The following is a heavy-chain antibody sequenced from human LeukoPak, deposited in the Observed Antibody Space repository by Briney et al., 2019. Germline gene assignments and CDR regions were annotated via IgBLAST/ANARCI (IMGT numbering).Heavy chain of an antibody. Sequence: PGGSLRLSCAASGSTFSSYCMHWVRQPPGKGLVWVSRINSDESSTSYTASVKGRFTISRDNAKDTLYLQMNSLRAEDTAVYYCAREIPDYPDYWGQGTLVTVSS. J-gene: IGHJ4*02. CDR1: GSTFSSYC. V-gene: IGHV3-74*01. D-gene: IGHD3-16*01. CDR3: AREIPDYPDY. CDR2: INSDESST.